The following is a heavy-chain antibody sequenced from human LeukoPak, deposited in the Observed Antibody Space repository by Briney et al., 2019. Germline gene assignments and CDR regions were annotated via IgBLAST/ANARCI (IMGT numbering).Heavy chain of an antibody. CDR3: ARGDGYNSRFDP. CDR2: ICYSRST. V-gene: IGHV4-39*01. D-gene: IGHD5-24*01. J-gene: IGHJ5*02. Sequence: SETLSLTCTVSGGSISSSSYYWGWIRQPPGKGLEWIASICYSRSTYYNPSLKSRVTISGDTSNNQFSLKLSPVTAADTAVYYCARGDGYNSRFDPWSQGTLVTVSS. CDR1: GGSISSSSYY.